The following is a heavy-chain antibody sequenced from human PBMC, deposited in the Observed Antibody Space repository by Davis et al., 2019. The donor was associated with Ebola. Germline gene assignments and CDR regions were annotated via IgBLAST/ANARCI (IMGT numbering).Heavy chain of an antibody. J-gene: IGHJ6*04. Sequence: GESLKISCAASGFTFYSYAMSWVRQAPGKGLEWVSAISGSGGTTYYAGSVKGRFTVSSDNSKKTMYLQMNSLRAEDTAVYYCARSGLSFGVVKYHYGMDVWGKGTTVTVSS. CDR2: ISGSGGTT. D-gene: IGHD3-3*01. V-gene: IGHV3-23*01. CDR3: ARSGLSFGVVKYHYGMDV. CDR1: GFTFYSYA.